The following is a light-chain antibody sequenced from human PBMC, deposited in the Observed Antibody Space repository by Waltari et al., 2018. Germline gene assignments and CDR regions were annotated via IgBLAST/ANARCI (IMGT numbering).Light chain of an antibody. CDR2: RSN. CDR3: SAWDASLDGWV. Sequence: QAGLTQPPSVSKGLRQTATITCTGNSNNVGAQGVAGLQQKQGHPPELVSDRSNNRPPGIAERFSASTSGNTASLSITGLRTEDEADYYCSAWDASLDGWVFGGGTRLTAL. CDR1: SNNVGAQG. V-gene: IGLV10-54*04. J-gene: IGLJ3*02.